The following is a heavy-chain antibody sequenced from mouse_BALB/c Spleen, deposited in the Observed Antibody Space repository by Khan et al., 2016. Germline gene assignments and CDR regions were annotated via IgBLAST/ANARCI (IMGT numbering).Heavy chain of an antibody. CDR2: INSNGGST. CDR3: ARTCLYAMDY. J-gene: IGHJ4*01. CDR1: GFTFSNYG. V-gene: IGHV5-6-3*01. Sequence: EVELVESGGGLVQPGGSLKLSCAASGFTFSNYGMSWVRQTPDKRLELVATINSNGGSTYYPDSVKGRFTISRDTATNTLYLQMSSLKSEDTASFYYARTCLYAMDYWGQGTSVTVSS.